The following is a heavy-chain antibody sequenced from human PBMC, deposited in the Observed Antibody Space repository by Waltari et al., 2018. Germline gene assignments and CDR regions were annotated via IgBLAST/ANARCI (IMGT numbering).Heavy chain of an antibody. CDR3: VQVISGTNDFDY. V-gene: IGHV3-30*02. CDR2: IRDAGSAK. D-gene: IGHD1-20*01. Sequence: QVQLVESGGGVVQPGGSLRLSCVASGVTFSNQGMHWVRQAPNKGLEWVAFIRDAGSAKYYGNSVKGRFTISRDNSKNTLYLQMNSLRPEDTAVYYCVQVISGTNDFDYWGQGTLVTVSS. CDR1: GVTFSNQG. J-gene: IGHJ4*02.